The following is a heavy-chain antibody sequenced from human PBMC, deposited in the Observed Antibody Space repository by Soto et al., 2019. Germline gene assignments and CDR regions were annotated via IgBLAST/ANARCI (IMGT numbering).Heavy chain of an antibody. J-gene: IGHJ6*03. Sequence: ASVKVSCKASGYTFTSYAMNWVRQAPGQGLDWMGWINTNTGNPTYAQGFTGRFVFSLDTSVSTAYLQICSLKAEDTAVYYCAREVSGYDYFYYYYYYMDVWGEGTTVTVSS. V-gene: IGHV7-4-1*01. CDR3: AREVSGYDYFYYYYYYMDV. CDR2: INTNTGNP. D-gene: IGHD5-12*01. CDR1: GYTFTSYA.